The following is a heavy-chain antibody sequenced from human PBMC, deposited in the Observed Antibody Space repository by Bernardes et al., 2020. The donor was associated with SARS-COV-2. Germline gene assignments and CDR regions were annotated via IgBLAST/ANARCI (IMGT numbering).Heavy chain of an antibody. CDR1: GFTFSSYA. Sequence: GGSLRLSCAASGFTFSSYAMSWVRQAPGKGLEWVSAISGSGGSTYYADSVKGRFTISRDNSKNTLYLQMNSLRAEDTAVYYCAIIYQLLSVGHQNDAFDIWGQGTMVTVSS. V-gene: IGHV3-23*01. CDR2: ISGSGGST. J-gene: IGHJ3*02. CDR3: AIIYQLLSVGHQNDAFDI. D-gene: IGHD2-2*01.